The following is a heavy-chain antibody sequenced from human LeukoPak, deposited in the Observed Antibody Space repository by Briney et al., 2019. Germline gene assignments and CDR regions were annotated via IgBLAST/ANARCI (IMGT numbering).Heavy chain of an antibody. CDR2: FIPILGIA. J-gene: IGHJ4*02. CDR1: GGIFSSYA. D-gene: IGHD5-24*01. V-gene: IGHV1-69*04. CDR3: ARAEVEMAASFDY. Sequence: ASVKVSCKASGGIFSSYAISWVRQAPGQGLEWVGRFIPILGIANYAQKFQGRVTITADKSTSTAYMELSSLRSEDTAVYYCARAEVEMAASFDYWGQGTLVTVSS.